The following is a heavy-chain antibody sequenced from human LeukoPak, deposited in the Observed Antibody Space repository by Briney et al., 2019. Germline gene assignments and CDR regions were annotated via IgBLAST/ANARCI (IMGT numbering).Heavy chain of an antibody. CDR2: INPSGGGT. J-gene: IGHJ4*02. CDR3: AKDHRGAYDSSFFDL. CDR1: GYTFTSNN. V-gene: IGHV1-46*01. Sequence: ASVTVSCKASGYTFTSNNMHWVRQAPGQGLEWMGVINPSGGGTSYAQTFQGRVTMTRDTSTSTVYMELSSLRSEDTAVYYCAKDHRGAYDSSFFDLWGQGTLVTVSS. D-gene: IGHD5-12*01.